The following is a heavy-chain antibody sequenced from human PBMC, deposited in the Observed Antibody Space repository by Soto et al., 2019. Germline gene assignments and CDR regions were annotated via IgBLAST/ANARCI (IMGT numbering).Heavy chain of an antibody. J-gene: IGHJ6*02. CDR2: TYYRSKWYN. D-gene: IGHD3-10*01. Sequence: SQTLSLTCAISGDSASSNSAAWNWIRQSPSRGLEWLGRTYYRSKWYNDYAVSVKSRITINPDTSKNQFSLQLNSVTPEDTAVYYCARDPVTMVRGRADYGMDVWGQGTTVTVSS. CDR3: ARDPVTMVRGRADYGMDV. V-gene: IGHV6-1*01. CDR1: GDSASSNSAA.